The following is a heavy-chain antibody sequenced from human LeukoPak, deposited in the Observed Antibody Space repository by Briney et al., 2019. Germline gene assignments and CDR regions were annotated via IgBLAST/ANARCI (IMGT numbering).Heavy chain of an antibody. CDR1: GGSFSDYY. J-gene: IGHJ5*02. D-gene: IGHD3-10*01. V-gene: IGHV4-59*10. Sequence: SETLSLTCAVYGGSFSDYYWSWIRQPAGKGLEWIGRIYTSGSTNYNPSLKSRVTMSVDTSKNQFSLKLSSVTAADTAVYYCARTYGSGSYRRFDPWGQGTLVTVSS. CDR3: ARTYGSGSYRRFDP. CDR2: IYTSGST.